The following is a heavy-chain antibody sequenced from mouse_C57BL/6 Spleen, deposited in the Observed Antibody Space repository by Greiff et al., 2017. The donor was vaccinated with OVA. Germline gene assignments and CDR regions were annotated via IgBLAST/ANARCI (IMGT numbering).Heavy chain of an antibody. CDR3: ARGTVKGYFDV. CDR1: GYTFTSYW. D-gene: IGHD3-3*01. Sequence: VQLQQPGAELVKPGASVKLSCKASGYTFTSYWMQWVKQRPGQGLEWIGEIDPSDSYTNYNQKFKGKATLTVDTSSSTAYMQLSSLTSEDSAVYYCARGTVKGYFDVWGTGTTVTVSS. CDR2: IDPSDSYT. V-gene: IGHV1-50*01. J-gene: IGHJ1*03.